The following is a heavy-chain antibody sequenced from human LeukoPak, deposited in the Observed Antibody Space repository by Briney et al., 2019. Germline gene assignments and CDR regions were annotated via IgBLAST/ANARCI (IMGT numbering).Heavy chain of an antibody. J-gene: IGHJ4*02. CDR3: ARGWGYSGSYYFDY. CDR2: MNPNSGNT. V-gene: IGHV1-8*03. CDR1: GGTFSSYA. D-gene: IGHD1-26*01. Sequence: EASVKVSFKASGGTFSSYAISWVRQAPGQGFEWMGWMNPNSGNTGYAQKFQGRVTITRNTSISTAYMELSSLRSEDTAVYYCARGWGYSGSYYFDYWGQGTLVTVSS.